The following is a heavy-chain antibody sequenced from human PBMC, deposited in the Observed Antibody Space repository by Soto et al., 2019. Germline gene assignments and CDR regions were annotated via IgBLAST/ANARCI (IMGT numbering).Heavy chain of an antibody. V-gene: IGHV4-59*01. CDR1: GGSISSYY. CDR3: ARFSPPRKSYDSNPGWFDP. CDR2: IYYSGST. J-gene: IGHJ5*02. D-gene: IGHD3-22*01. Sequence: PSETLSLTCTVSGGSISSYYWSWIRQPPGKGLEWIGYIYYSGSTNYNPSLKSRVTISLDTSTNEVSLSLTSVTAADAAVYFCARFSPPRKSYDSNPGWFDPWGQGIMVTVSS.